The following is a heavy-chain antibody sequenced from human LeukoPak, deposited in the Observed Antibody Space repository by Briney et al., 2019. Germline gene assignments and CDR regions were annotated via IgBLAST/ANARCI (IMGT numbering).Heavy chain of an antibody. J-gene: IGHJ4*02. CDR3: ARRERSFHFDY. D-gene: IGHD1-26*01. Sequence: PSETLSLNCTVSGGSIRSSSYCWDWIRQPPGKGLEWIGSIYYSRSTCYNPSLKSRVTISVDTSKNQFSLKLSSVAAADTAVYYCARRERSFHFDYWGQGTLVTVSS. CDR1: GGSIRSSSYC. CDR2: IYYSRST. V-gene: IGHV4-39*01.